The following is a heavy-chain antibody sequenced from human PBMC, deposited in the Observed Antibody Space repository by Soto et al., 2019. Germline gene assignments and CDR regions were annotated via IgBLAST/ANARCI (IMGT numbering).Heavy chain of an antibody. CDR1: GFTFSDYY. CDR2: ISSSGSTI. D-gene: IGHD2-15*01. Sequence: GGSLRLSCAASGFTFSDYYMSWIRQAPGKGLEWVSYISSSGSTIYYADSVKGRFTISRDNAKNSLYLQMNSLRAEDTAVYYCAGLSYCSGGSCYSGALYYYYYMDVWGKGTTVTVSS. J-gene: IGHJ6*03. V-gene: IGHV3-11*01. CDR3: AGLSYCSGGSCYSGALYYYYYMDV.